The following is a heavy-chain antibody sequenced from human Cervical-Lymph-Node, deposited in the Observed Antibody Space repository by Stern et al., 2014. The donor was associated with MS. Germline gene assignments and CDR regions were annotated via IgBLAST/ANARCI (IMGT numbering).Heavy chain of an antibody. CDR1: GYTLSTYY. D-gene: IGHD3-22*01. V-gene: IGHV1-2*02. CDR2: INPNSGGT. Sequence: VQLVESGAEVQRPGASVKVSCKASGYTLSTYYLHWVRQAPGQGPEWMGWINPNSGGTTYAQKFQGRVTMTRDTSISTAYMQLSRLTSDDTAVYYCARPKYYYDSSGYYGAFDIWGQGTMVTVS. CDR3: ARPKYYYDSSGYYGAFDI. J-gene: IGHJ3*02.